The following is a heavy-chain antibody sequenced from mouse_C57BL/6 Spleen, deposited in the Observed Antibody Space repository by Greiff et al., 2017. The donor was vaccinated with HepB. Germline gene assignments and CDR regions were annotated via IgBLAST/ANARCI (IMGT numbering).Heavy chain of an antibody. Sequence: EVKLVESGGGLVQPGGSMKLSCVASGFTFSNYWMNWVRQSPEKGLEWVAQIRLKSDNYATHYAESVKGRFTISRDDSKSSVYLQMNNLRAEDTGIYYCTLDSSGYWFAYWGQGTLVTVSA. D-gene: IGHD3-2*02. CDR2: IRLKSDNYAT. CDR3: TLDSSGYWFAY. J-gene: IGHJ3*01. V-gene: IGHV6-3*01. CDR1: GFTFSNYW.